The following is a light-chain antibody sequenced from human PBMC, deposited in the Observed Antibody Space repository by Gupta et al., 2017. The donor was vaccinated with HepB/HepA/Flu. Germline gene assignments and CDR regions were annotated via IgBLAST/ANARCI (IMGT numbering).Light chain of an antibody. CDR2: DAT. V-gene: IGLV2-14*03. J-gene: IGLJ2*01. Sequence: QSALTQPASVSGSPGQSITISCTGTSSDVGSYNYVSWYQQFPGKAPKLLIYDATSRPSGVSSRFSGSKSGNTASLTISGLQAEDEADYYCSSYTRTITPVFGGGTKLTVL. CDR3: SSYTRTITPV. CDR1: SSDVGSYNY.